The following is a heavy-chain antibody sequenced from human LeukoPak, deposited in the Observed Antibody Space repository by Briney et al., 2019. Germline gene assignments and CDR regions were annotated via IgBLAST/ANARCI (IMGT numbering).Heavy chain of an antibody. CDR1: GFTFSSYS. D-gene: IGHD3-3*01. Sequence: GGSLRLSCAASGFTFSSYSMNWVRQAPGKGLEWVSYISSSSSTIYYADSVKGRFTISRDNAKNSLYLQMNSLRAEDTAVYYCAGGLRFLEYVWGQGTTVTVSS. J-gene: IGHJ6*02. CDR3: AGGLRFLEYV. V-gene: IGHV3-48*04. CDR2: ISSSSSTI.